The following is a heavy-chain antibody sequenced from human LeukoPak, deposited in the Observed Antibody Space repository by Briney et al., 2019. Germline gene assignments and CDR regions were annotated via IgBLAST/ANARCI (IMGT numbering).Heavy chain of an antibody. Sequence: GASVKVSCKASGYTFTSYDINWVRQATGQGLEWMGWMNPNSGNTGYAQKLQGRVTMTTDTSTSTAYMELRSLRSDDTAVYYCARERDNGDYYYYMDVWGKGTTVTISS. V-gene: IGHV1-8*02. D-gene: IGHD2-8*01. CDR2: MNPNSGNT. J-gene: IGHJ6*03. CDR1: GYTFTSYD. CDR3: ARERDNGDYYYYMDV.